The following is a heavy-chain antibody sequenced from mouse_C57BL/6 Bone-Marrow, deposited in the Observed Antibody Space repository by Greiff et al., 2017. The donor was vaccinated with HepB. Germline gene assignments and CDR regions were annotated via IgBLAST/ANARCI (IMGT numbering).Heavy chain of an antibody. CDR1: GYTFTSYW. D-gene: IGHD1-1*01. J-gene: IGHJ1*03. CDR3: ARSITTVVVQGYGYFDV. Sequence: QVQLKQPGAELVMPGASVKLSCKASGYTFTSYWMHWVKQRPGQGLEWIGEIDPSDSYTNYNQKFKGKSTLTVDKSSSTAYMQLSSLTSEDSAVYYCARSITTVVVQGYGYFDVWGTGTTVTVSS. CDR2: IDPSDSYT. V-gene: IGHV1-69*01.